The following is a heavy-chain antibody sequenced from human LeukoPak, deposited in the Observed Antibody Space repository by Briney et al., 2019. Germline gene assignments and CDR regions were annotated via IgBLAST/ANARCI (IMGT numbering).Heavy chain of an antibody. D-gene: IGHD4-23*01. CDR3: ARDGYWDGGPTGGWYFDL. J-gene: IGHJ2*01. Sequence: AETLSLTCTVSGGSISSYYWSWVRQPPGKGLEWVGYIYYSGSTNYNPSLKSRVTISVDTSKNQFSLKLSSVTAADTAVYYCARDGYWDGGPTGGWYFDLWGRGTLVTVSS. CDR1: GGSISSYY. CDR2: IYYSGST. V-gene: IGHV4-59*01.